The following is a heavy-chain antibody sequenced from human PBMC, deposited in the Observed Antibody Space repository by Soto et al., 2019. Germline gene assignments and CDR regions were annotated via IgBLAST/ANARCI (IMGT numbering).Heavy chain of an antibody. CDR3: ARYGGYSDGYDS. Sequence: ASVKVSCKTSGFTFTSYDMHWVRQAPGQGLEWMGITKPSAGSTTYAQKFQGRFTVTRDTSTTTVYMELSRLTSEDTAVYYCARYGGYSDGYDSWGQGNQVTVSS. J-gene: IGHJ4*02. V-gene: IGHV1-46*01. CDR1: GFTFTSYD. D-gene: IGHD5-18*01. CDR2: TKPSAGST.